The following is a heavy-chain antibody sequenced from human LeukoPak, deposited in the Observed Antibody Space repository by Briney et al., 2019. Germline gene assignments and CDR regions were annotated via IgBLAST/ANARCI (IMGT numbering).Heavy chain of an antibody. J-gene: IGHJ5*02. CDR2: IKRDGSEK. D-gene: IGHD5-12*01. V-gene: IGHV3-7*02. CDR1: GFTFSSYW. CDR3: ARGVATIPNWFDP. Sequence: PGGSLRLSCAASGFTFSSYWMSWLRHAPGRGLEWVANIKRDGSEKYYVDSVKGRFTISRDNAKNSLYLQMNSLRAEDTAVYYCARGVATIPNWFDPWGQGTLVTASS.